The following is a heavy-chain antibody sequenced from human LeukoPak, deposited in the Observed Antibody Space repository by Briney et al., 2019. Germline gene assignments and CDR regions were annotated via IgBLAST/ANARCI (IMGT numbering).Heavy chain of an antibody. CDR3: AKGPHYYDSSGYYFDY. CDR1: GFTFSSYG. Sequence: SGGSLRLSCAASGFTFSSYGMHWVRQAPGKGLEWVAVIWYDGSNKYYADSVKGRFTISRDNSKNTLYLQMNSLRAEDTAVYYCAKGPHYYDSSGYYFDYWGQGTLVTVSS. CDR2: IWYDGSNK. V-gene: IGHV3-33*06. D-gene: IGHD3-22*01. J-gene: IGHJ4*02.